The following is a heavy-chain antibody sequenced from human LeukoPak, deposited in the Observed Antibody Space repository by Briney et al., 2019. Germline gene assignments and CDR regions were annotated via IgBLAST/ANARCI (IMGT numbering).Heavy chain of an antibody. J-gene: IGHJ5*02. CDR1: GYSFTSYW. V-gene: IGHV5-51*01. CDR3: ARAGSGSSRLFDP. D-gene: IGHD3-10*01. CDR2: IYPGDSDT. Sequence: GESLKISCKGSGYSFTSYWIGWVRQMPGKGLEWMGTIYPGDSDTRYSPSFQGQVTISADKSITTAYLQWSSLKASDTAMYYCARAGSGSSRLFDPWGQGTLVTVSS.